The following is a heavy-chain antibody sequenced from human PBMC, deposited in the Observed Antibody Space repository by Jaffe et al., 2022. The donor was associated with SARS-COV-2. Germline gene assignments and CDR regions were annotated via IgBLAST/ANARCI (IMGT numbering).Heavy chain of an antibody. CDR3: AKHSGEGSYYDHYWYFDL. D-gene: IGHD1-26*01. J-gene: IGHJ2*01. CDR2: IYYSGST. Sequence: QLQLQESGPGLVKPSETLSLTCSVSGGSISSGRYYWGWIRQSPGKGLEWIGSIYYSGSTYYNPSLKSRLTISVDTSKNQFSLKLSSVTGADTAVYYCAKHSGEGSYYDHYWYFDLWGRGTLVTVSS. V-gene: IGHV4-39*01. CDR1: GGSISSGRYY.